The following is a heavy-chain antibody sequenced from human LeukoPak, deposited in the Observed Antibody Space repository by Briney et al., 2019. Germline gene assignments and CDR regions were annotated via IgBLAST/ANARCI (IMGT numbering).Heavy chain of an antibody. CDR3: ASLDIVVVPAAIPDYYYGMDV. Sequence: PGGSLRLSCAASGFTFSSYAMHWVRQAPGKGLEWVAVISYDGSNKYYADSVKGRFTISRDNSKNSLYLQMNSLRAEDTAVYYCASLDIVVVPAAIPDYYYGMDVWGQGTTVTVSS. D-gene: IGHD2-2*02. J-gene: IGHJ6*02. V-gene: IGHV3-30*04. CDR2: ISYDGSNK. CDR1: GFTFSSYA.